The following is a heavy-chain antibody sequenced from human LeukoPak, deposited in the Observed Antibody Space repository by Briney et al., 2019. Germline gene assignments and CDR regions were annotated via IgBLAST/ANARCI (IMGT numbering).Heavy chain of an antibody. CDR1: GFTFSSYA. D-gene: IGHD3-3*01. V-gene: IGHV3-30*01. CDR3: ARGGLTIFGVVIGMDV. Sequence: GRSLRLSCAASGFTFSSYAMHWVRQAPGKGLEWVAVISYDGSNKYYADSVKGRFTISRDNSKNTLYLQMNSLRAEDTAVYYCARGGLTIFGVVIGMDVWGKGTTVTVSS. CDR2: ISYDGSNK. J-gene: IGHJ6*04.